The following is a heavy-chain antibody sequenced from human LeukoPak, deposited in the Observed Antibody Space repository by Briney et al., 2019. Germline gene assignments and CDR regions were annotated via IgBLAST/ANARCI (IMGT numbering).Heavy chain of an antibody. CDR2: IYHSGST. CDR3: ARVGTWNDLEY. D-gene: IGHD1-1*01. J-gene: IGHJ4*02. CDR1: GDSMSTYY. Sequence: SETLSLTCTVSGDSMSTYYWTWIRQPPGKGLEWIGSIYHSGSTYYNPSLKSRVTISVDTSKNQFSLKLTSVTAADTGVYYCARVGTWNDLEYWSQGTLVTVSS. V-gene: IGHV4-59*01.